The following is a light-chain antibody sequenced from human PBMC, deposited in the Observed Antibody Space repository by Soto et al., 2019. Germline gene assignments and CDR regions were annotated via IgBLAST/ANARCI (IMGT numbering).Light chain of an antibody. CDR3: CSYAGSSTSV. CDR1: SSDVGSYNL. CDR2: EGS. V-gene: IGLV2-23*01. J-gene: IGLJ1*01. Sequence: QPALTQPASVSGSHRQSITISCTETSSDVGSYNLVSWYQQHPGKAPKLMIYEGSKRPSGVSNRFSGSKSGNTASLTISGLQAEDEADYYCCSYAGSSTSVFGTGTKVTVL.